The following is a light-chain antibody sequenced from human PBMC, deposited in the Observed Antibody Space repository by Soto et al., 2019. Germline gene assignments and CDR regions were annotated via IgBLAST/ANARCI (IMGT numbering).Light chain of an antibody. CDR1: QSVSSY. CDR2: GAS. V-gene: IGKV3-11*01. Sequence: EIVLTQSPATLSLSPGERATLSCRASQSVSSYLAWYQQKPGQAPRLLIYGASNMSTGIPARFSGSGSGTDFALAISSLEPEDFAVYYCQQRSNWGHTFGGGTKVEIK. CDR3: QQRSNWGHT. J-gene: IGKJ4*01.